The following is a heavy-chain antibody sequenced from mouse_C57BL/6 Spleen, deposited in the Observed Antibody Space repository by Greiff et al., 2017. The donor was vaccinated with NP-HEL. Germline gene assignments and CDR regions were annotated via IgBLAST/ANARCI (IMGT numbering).Heavy chain of an antibody. J-gene: IGHJ4*01. D-gene: IGHD1-1*01. CDR2: INPNNGGT. CDR3: ARGVITTVVADYAMDY. Sequence: VQLQQSGPELVKPGASVKIPCKASGYTFTDYNMDWVKQSHGKSLEWIGDINPNNGGTIYNQKFKGKATLTVDKSSSTAYMELRSLTSEDTAVYYWARGVITTVVADYAMDYWGQGTSVTVSS. CDR1: GYTFTDYN. V-gene: IGHV1-18*01.